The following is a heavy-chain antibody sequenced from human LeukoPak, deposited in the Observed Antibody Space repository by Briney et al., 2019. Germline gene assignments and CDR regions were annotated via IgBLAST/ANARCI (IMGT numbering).Heavy chain of an antibody. CDR3: AREGRTHHYYYYGMDV. CDR1: GFTFGDYA. V-gene: IGHV3-66*01. Sequence: GGSLRLSCTASGFTFGDYAVSWVRQAPGKGLEWVSVIYSGGSTYYADSVKGRFTISRDNSKNTLYLQMNSLRAEDTAVYYCAREGRTHHYYYYGMDVWGQGTTVTVSS. CDR2: IYSGGST. J-gene: IGHJ6*02.